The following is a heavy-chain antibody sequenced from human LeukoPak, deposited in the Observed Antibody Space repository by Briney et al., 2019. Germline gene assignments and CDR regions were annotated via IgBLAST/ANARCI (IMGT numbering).Heavy chain of an antibody. CDR1: GGTFSSYA. D-gene: IGHD3-10*01. J-gene: IGHJ4*02. CDR3: ARDMGYYGSGTFDY. V-gene: IGHV1-69*05. Sequence: ASVKVSCKASGGTFSSYAISWVRQAPGQGLEWMGRIIPIFGTANYAQKFQGRATITTDESTSTAYMELSSLRSEDTAVYYCARDMGYYGSGTFDYWGQGTLVTVSS. CDR2: IIPIFGTA.